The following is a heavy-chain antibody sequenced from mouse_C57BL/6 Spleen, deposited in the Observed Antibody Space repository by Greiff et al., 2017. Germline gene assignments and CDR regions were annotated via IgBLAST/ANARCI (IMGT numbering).Heavy chain of an antibody. CDR1: GYTFTDHT. CDR3: AREGVYGDYFDY. CDR2: IYPRDGST. D-gene: IGHD1-1*02. J-gene: IGHJ2*01. Sequence: QVQLQQSDAELVKPGASVKISCKVSGYTFTDHTIHWMKQRPEQGLEWIGYIYPRDGSTKYNEKFKGKATLTADKSSSPACMQLNSLTSEDSAVYFGAREGVYGDYFDYWGQGTTLTVSS. V-gene: IGHV1-78*01.